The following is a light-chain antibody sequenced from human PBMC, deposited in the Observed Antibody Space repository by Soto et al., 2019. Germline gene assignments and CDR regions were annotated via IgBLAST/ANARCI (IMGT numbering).Light chain of an antibody. CDR3: QQSNKWPYT. CDR1: QSDSSN. Sequence: IVMTQSPATLSVSPGERATLSCRASQSDSSNLAWYQHKPGQAPRLLFYGASTRAAGIPARFSGGGSGTDFTLTISGLQSEDFAVYYCQQSNKWPYTFGQGTKLEIK. J-gene: IGKJ2*01. V-gene: IGKV3-15*01. CDR2: GAS.